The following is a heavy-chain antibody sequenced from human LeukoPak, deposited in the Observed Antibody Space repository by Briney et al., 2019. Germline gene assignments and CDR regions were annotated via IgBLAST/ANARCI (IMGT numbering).Heavy chain of an antibody. Sequence: GGSLRLSCAASGVSFSSDSMDWVRHTPGKGLEWLSYIGGSGGPILYADSVKGRFTISRDNAKTSLYLQMHSLRDEDTAVYYCVREGGPRTPYSGLGPWGQGTLVTVSS. CDR3: VREGGPRTPYSGLGP. D-gene: IGHD3-10*01. CDR1: GVSFSSDS. V-gene: IGHV3-48*02. CDR2: IGGSGGPI. J-gene: IGHJ5*02.